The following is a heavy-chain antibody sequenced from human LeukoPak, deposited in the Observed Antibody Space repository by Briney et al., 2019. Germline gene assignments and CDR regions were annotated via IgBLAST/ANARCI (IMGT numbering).Heavy chain of an antibody. V-gene: IGHV4-39*07. CDR1: GGSISSYY. Sequence: PSETLSLTCTVSGGSISSYYWGWIRQPPGKGLEWIGSIYDSGRTYYNPSLKSRVTILVDTSKNQFSLKLSSVTAADTAVYYCATVRVEDSTSWWGFFGYWGQGTLATVSS. CDR3: ATVRVEDSTSWWGFFGY. J-gene: IGHJ4*02. CDR2: IYDSGRT. D-gene: IGHD6-13*01.